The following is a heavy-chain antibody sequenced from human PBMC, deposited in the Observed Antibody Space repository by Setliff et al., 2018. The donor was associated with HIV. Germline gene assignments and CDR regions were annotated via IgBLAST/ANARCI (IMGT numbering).Heavy chain of an antibody. CDR3: ARQQGDSRGFYPHFDY. CDR1: GVSVSGTAYY. Sequence: LSLTCTVSGVSVSGTAYYWAWIRQPPGRGLEWIGNIYYTGNTNYNSSLKSRISMSMVASKKQIFLKLSTVSAADTAVYYCARQQGDSRGFYPHFDYWGQGRLVTVS. D-gene: IGHD3-22*01. V-gene: IGHV4-39*01. CDR2: IYYTGNT. J-gene: IGHJ4*02.